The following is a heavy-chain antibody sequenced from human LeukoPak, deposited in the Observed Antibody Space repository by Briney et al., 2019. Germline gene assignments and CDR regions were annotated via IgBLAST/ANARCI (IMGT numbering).Heavy chain of an antibody. CDR3: ATSESQTKFDY. Sequence: GESLKISCKGSGYTFTSYWIGWVRQMPGKGLEWMGIIFPSDSDTTYSPSFQGQVTISADKSINTAYLHWSSLKASDTAMYYCATSESQTKFDYWGQRTLVTVSS. J-gene: IGHJ4*02. D-gene: IGHD3-10*01. V-gene: IGHV5-51*01. CDR1: GYTFTSYW. CDR2: IFPSDSDT.